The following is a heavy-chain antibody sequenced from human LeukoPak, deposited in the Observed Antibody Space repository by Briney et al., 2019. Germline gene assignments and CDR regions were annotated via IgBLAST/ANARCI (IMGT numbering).Heavy chain of an antibody. CDR3: AKDGLYYDGSEHVYYFDS. CDR1: GFTFGRSA. Sequence: PGGSLRLSCAASGFTFGRSAMTWVRQGPGTGLEFVASIIYSGGATYYADSVKGRFTIPRDNSKNTLYLQMNSLRAEDTALYFCAKDGLYYDGSEHVYYFDSWGQGTLVTVSS. D-gene: IGHD3-22*01. CDR2: IIYSGGAT. J-gene: IGHJ4*02. V-gene: IGHV3-23*01.